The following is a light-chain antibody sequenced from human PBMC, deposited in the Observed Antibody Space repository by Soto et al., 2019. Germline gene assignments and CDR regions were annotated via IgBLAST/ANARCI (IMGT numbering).Light chain of an antibody. CDR3: RSYEGSNNHVA. V-gene: IGLV2-8*01. Sequence: QSALTQPPSASGSPGQSVTISCTGTSSDIGGYNYVSWYQQHPGKAPKLMIYEVAKRPSGVPDRFSGSKSGNTASLTVSGLQAEDEADYYCRSYEGSNNHVAFGGGTKLTVL. J-gene: IGLJ2*01. CDR1: SSDIGGYNY. CDR2: EVA.